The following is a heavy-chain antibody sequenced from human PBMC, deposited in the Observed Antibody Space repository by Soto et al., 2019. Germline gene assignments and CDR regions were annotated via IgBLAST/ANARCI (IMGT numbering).Heavy chain of an antibody. J-gene: IGHJ3*02. Sequence: GASVKVSCKASGGTFSSYAISWGRQAPGQELEWMGGIIPIFGTANYAQKFQGRVTITADGSTSTAYMELSSLRSEDTAVYYCARKDDSSGYYDPIDAFDIWGQGTMVTVSS. CDR3: ARKDDSSGYYDPIDAFDI. CDR1: GGTFSSYA. V-gene: IGHV1-69*13. D-gene: IGHD3-22*01. CDR2: IIPIFGTA.